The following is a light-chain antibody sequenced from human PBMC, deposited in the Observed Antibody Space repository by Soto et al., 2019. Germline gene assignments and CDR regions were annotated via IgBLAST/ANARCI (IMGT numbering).Light chain of an antibody. V-gene: IGKV4-1*01. Sequence: DIVMTQSPDSLAVSLGERATINCKSSQSVLYSSNNKNYLAWYQQKPGQHPKLLIYWASTRESGVPDRFSGRGSGTDFTLTISRLQAEDVAVYYCQQYYSTTLTFGGGTKVEIK. CDR3: QQYYSTTLT. CDR2: WAS. CDR1: QSVLYSSNNKNY. J-gene: IGKJ4*01.